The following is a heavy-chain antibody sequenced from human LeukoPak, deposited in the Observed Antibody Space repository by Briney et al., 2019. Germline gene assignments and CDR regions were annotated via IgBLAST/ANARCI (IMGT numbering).Heavy chain of an antibody. V-gene: IGHV4-59*08. J-gene: IGHJ4*02. CDR2: IYYSGST. CDR3: ARLYSSSWYASNFDY. CDR1: GGSISSYY. D-gene: IGHD6-13*01. Sequence: PSETLSLTCTVSGGSISSYYWSWSRQPPGKGLEWIGYIYYSGSTNYNPSLKSRVTISVDTSKNQFSLKLSSVTAADTAVYYCARLYSSSWYASNFDYWGQGTLVTVSS.